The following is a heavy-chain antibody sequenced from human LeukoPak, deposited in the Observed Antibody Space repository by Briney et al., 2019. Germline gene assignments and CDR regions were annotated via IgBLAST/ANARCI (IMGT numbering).Heavy chain of an antibody. V-gene: IGHV3-23*01. J-gene: IGHJ6*02. CDR1: GFTFSSYA. CDR3: ARYQGRQQRHYYYGMDV. D-gene: IGHD6-13*01. Sequence: PGGSLRLSCAASGFTFSSYAMSWVRQAPGKGLEWVSAISGSGGSTYYADSVKGRFTISRDNSKNTLYPQMNSLRAEDTAVYYCARYQGRQQRHYYYGMDVWGQGTTVTVSS. CDR2: ISGSGGST.